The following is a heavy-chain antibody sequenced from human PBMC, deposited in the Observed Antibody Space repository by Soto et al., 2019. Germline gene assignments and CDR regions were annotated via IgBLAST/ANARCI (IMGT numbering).Heavy chain of an antibody. V-gene: IGHV1-2*04. CDR2: INPNSGGT. Sequence: ASVKVSCKASGYTFTGYYMHWVRQAPGQGLEWMGWINPNSGGTNYAQKFQGWVTMTRDTSISTAYMELSRLRSDDTAVYYCARSDYYDSSGYGANGYYYYYGMDVWGQGTTVTVSS. J-gene: IGHJ6*02. D-gene: IGHD3-22*01. CDR1: GYTFTGYY. CDR3: ARSDYYDSSGYGANGYYYYYGMDV.